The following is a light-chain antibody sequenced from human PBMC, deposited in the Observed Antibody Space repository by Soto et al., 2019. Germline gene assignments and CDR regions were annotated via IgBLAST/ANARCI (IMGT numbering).Light chain of an antibody. CDR1: QSVRSN. CDR2: GAS. J-gene: IGKJ1*01. V-gene: IGKV3-15*01. CDR3: QQYNNWPPAWT. Sequence: DIVMTPSPATLSVSPGDRATLSCRASQSVRSNLAWYQQTPGQSPRLLLYGASTRATGIPARVSGSGSGTQFTLTISSLQSEDFAVYYCQQYNNWPPAWTFGQGTKVDI.